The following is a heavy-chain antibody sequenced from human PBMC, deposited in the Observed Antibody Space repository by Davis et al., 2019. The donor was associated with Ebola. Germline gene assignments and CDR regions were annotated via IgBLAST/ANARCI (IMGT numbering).Heavy chain of an antibody. CDR3: ARVRDDGMDV. V-gene: IGHV3-11*01. D-gene: IGHD5-24*01. CDR2: ISRSGSTI. J-gene: IGHJ6*02. Sequence: GESLKISCAASGFTFSDYYMSWIRQAPGKGLEWVSYISRSGSTIYYADSVKGRFTISRDNAKNSLYLQMNSLRAEDTAVYYCARVRDDGMDVWGQGTTVTVSS. CDR1: GFTFSDYY.